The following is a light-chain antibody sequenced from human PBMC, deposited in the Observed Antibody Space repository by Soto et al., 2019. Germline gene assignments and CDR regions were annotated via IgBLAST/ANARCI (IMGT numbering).Light chain of an antibody. CDR1: QSVSSNY. CDR2: GAS. J-gene: IGKJ1*01. V-gene: IGKV3-20*01. Sequence: EIVLTQSPGTLSLSPGEKATLSCRASQSVSSNYLAWYQQKPGQAPRPLIYGASSRAIGIPDRFSGSGSGTDFTLTISRLEPEDFAVYYCQQYGSLPWMFGQGTKV. CDR3: QQYGSLPWM.